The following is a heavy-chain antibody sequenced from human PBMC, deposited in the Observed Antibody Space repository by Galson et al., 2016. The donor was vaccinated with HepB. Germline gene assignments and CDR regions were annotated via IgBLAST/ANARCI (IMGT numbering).Heavy chain of an antibody. J-gene: IGHJ6*02. V-gene: IGHV3-48*01. Sequence: SLRLSCAASGFTFSSYSMNWVRQAPGKGLEWVSYISSSSSTIYYADSVKGRFTISRDNAKKSLYLQMNSLRAEDTAVYYCAGFIVVVPAAATYYYYGMDVWGQGTTVTVSS. D-gene: IGHD2-2*01. CDR3: AGFIVVVPAAATYYYYGMDV. CDR2: ISSSSSTI. CDR1: GFTFSSYS.